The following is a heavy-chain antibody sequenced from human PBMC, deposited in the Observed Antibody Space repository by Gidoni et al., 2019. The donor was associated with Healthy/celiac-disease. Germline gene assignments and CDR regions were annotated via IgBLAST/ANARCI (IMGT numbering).Heavy chain of an antibody. CDR3: ARRTKTESRYCSSTSCPGGEFDY. V-gene: IGHV3-11*01. CDR2: ISISGKTI. CDR1: GFTFSDYY. D-gene: IGHD2-2*01. J-gene: IGHJ4*02. Sequence: QVKLVESGGGLVKPGGSLRLSCAASGFTFSDYYIIWIRQAPGKGREWVSYISISGKTIYYADSVKGRLTISRDNAKNSMYLQMNSLRAEDTAVYYCARRTKTESRYCSSTSCPGGEFDYWGQGTLVTVSS.